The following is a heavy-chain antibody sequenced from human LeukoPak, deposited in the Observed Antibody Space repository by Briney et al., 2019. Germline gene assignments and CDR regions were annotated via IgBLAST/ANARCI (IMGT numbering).Heavy chain of an antibody. CDR2: INHSGST. V-gene: IGHV4-34*01. CDR3: ARISIAAAVDAYFQH. J-gene: IGHJ1*01. Sequence: KPSETLSLTCAVYGGSFSGYYWSWIRQPPGKGLEWIGEINHSGSTYYNPSLKSRVTISVDTSKNQFSLKLSSVTAADTAVYYCARISIAAAVDAYFQHWGQGTLVTVSS. CDR1: GGSFSGYY. D-gene: IGHD6-13*01.